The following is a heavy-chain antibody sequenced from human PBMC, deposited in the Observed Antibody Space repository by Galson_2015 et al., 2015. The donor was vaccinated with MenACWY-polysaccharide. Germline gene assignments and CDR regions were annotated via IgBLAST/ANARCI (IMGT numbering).Heavy chain of an antibody. Sequence: SVKVSCKASGYTFTSYGISWVRQAPGQGLEWMGWISVYNGNTKYAQNLQGRVTMTTDTSTSTAYMELSSLRSDDTAVYYCARDFLSTVTTRPGYWGRGTLVSVSS. V-gene: IGHV1-18*01. CDR3: ARDFLSTVTTRPGY. D-gene: IGHD4-17*01. J-gene: IGHJ4*02. CDR1: GYTFTSYG. CDR2: ISVYNGNT.